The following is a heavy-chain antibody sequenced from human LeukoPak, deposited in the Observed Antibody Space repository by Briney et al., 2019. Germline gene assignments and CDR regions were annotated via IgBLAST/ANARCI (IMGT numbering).Heavy chain of an antibody. CDR2: ISSSGESP. CDR1: GFTFSRYA. J-gene: IGHJ4*02. CDR3: AKKSRDGYNPFDY. D-gene: IGHD5-24*01. Sequence: GGSLRLSCAASGFTFSRYAMSWVRQAPGKGLEWVCGISSSGESPYYADSVKGRFTISRDNSKNTLYLEINSLRAEDTAVYYCAKKSRDGYNPFDYLGQGTPVTVSS. V-gene: IGHV3-23*01.